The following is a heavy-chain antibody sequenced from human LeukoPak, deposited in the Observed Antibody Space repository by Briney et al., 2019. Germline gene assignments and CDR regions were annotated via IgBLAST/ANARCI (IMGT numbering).Heavy chain of an antibody. D-gene: IGHD3-16*02. CDR2: ISASGTLT. CDR1: GFSFSTYE. Sequence: PGGSLRLSCAASGFSFSTYEMNWVRQAPGKGLEWISYISASGTLTHYADSVEGRFTISRDNAKNSLYLQMNSLRAEDTAVYYCARDLNLSHRYWGQGTLVTVSS. J-gene: IGHJ4*02. CDR3: ARDLNLSHRY. V-gene: IGHV3-48*03.